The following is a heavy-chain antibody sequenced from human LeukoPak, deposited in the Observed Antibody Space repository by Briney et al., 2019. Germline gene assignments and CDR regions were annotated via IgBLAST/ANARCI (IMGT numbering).Heavy chain of an antibody. J-gene: IGHJ3*02. CDR2: ISWNSGSI. Sequence: GGSLRLSCAASGFTFDDYAMHWVRQAPGKGLEWVSGISWNSGSIGYADSVKGRFTISRDNDKNSLYLQINSLKAEDTALYYCAKDNHYVDNRAARKGPAFDNWGQGTMVTVSS. D-gene: IGHD3-16*01. CDR1: GFTFDDYA. CDR3: AKDNHYVDNRAARKGPAFDN. V-gene: IGHV3-9*01.